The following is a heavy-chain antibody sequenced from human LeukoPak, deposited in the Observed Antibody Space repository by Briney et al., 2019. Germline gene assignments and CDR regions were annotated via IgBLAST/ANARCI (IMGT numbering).Heavy chain of an antibody. J-gene: IGHJ4*02. CDR1: GGSISSYY. Sequence: PSETLSLTCTVSGGSISSYYWSWIRQPPGKGLEWIGSIYYSGSTYYNPSLKSRVTISVDTSKNQFSLKLSSVTAADTAVYYCARRRGYSGYDQYYFDYWGQGTLVTVSS. CDR2: IYYSGST. D-gene: IGHD5-12*01. CDR3: ARRRGYSGYDQYYFDY. V-gene: IGHV4-39*01.